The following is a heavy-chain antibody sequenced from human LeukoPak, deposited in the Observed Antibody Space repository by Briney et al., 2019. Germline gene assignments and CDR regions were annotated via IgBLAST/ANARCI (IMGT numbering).Heavy chain of an antibody. V-gene: IGHV3-64D*06. J-gene: IGHJ4*02. CDR1: GFTFSTYV. CDR2: ISSNGDNT. Sequence: HPGGSLRLSCSVSGFTFSTYVMHWVRQASGKGLEYVSAISSNGDNTYYADSVKGRFTISRDNSKNTLYLQMSSLRADDTAVYYCVRGTGYWGQGTLVTVSS. CDR3: VRGTGY.